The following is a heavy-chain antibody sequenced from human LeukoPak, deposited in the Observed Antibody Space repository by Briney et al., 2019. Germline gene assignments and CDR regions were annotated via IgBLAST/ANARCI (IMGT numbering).Heavy chain of an antibody. D-gene: IGHD6-13*01. CDR3: AKEGSSWSTFDY. J-gene: IGHJ4*02. CDR2: IKQDGSEK. CDR1: GFTFSSYE. Sequence: GGSLRLSCAASGFTFSSYEMNWVRQAPGKGLEWVANIKQDGSEKYYVDSVKGRFTISRDNAKNSLYLQMNSLRAEDMALYYCAKEGSSWSTFDYWGQGTLVTVSS. V-gene: IGHV3-7*03.